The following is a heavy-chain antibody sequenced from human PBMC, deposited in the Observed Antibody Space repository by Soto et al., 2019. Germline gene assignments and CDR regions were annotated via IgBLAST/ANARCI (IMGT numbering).Heavy chain of an antibody. J-gene: IGHJ4*02. D-gene: IGHD1-26*01. Sequence: EVQLLDSGGGLVQPGGSLRLSCAASGFTFSTYAMRWVRHAPGKGLEWVSTIGGSGGGTYYAESVKGRFTIFRDNYMNTLYLKMSSLRAEDTAVYYCAKVNSGNYYGSFDYWGLGTLVTVSS. CDR1: GFTFSTYA. CDR2: IGGSGGGT. CDR3: AKVNSGNYYGSFDY. V-gene: IGHV3-23*01.